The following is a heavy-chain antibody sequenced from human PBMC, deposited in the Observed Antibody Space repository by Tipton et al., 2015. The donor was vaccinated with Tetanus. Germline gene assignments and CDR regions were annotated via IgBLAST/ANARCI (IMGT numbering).Heavy chain of an antibody. J-gene: IGHJ3*01. CDR1: GFIFSSYT. V-gene: IGHV4-59*01. D-gene: IGHD2-2*01. Sequence: LRLSCEVSGFIFSSYTMNWVRQAPGKGLEWLAYISNSGLHNANYDLKSRITISQDKSKNQISLKLSSVTAADTAVYYCARRSYCSSSRCFDAFDLWGQGTMVTVSS. CDR3: ARRSYCSSSRCFDAFDL. CDR2: ISNSGLH.